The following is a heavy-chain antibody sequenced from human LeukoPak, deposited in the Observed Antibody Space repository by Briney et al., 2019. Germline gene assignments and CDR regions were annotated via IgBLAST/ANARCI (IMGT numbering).Heavy chain of an antibody. Sequence: PGGSLRLSCAASGFTFSNYAMSWVRQAPGKGLEWVSAVSAGGSSRCYVDSVKGRFTISRDNSKNTLFLQMNSLRAEDTALYYCAKDQGAATGKRGVDCWGQGTLVTVSS. J-gene: IGHJ4*02. CDR2: VSAGGSSR. D-gene: IGHD6-13*01. V-gene: IGHV3-23*01. CDR1: GFTFSNYA. CDR3: AKDQGAATGKRGVDC.